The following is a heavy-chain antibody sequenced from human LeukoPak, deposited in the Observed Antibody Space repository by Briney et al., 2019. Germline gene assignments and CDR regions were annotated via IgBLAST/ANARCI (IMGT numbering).Heavy chain of an antibody. V-gene: IGHV4-59*01. Sequence: SETLSLTCTVSGGSISTYYWSWIRQPPGKGLEWIGYIYYSGSTNYNPSLKSRVTISVETSKNQFSLKLNSVTAADTAVYYCARGSGNYWSYYFDYWGQGTLVTVSS. J-gene: IGHJ4*02. CDR2: IYYSGST. CDR1: GGSISTYY. D-gene: IGHD1-26*01. CDR3: ARGSGNYWSYYFDY.